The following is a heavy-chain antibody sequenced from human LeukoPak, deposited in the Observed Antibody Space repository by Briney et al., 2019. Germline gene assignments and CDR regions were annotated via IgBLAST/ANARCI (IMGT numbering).Heavy chain of an antibody. D-gene: IGHD4-17*01. CDR1: GFTFDDYA. V-gene: IGHV3-9*01. J-gene: IGHJ3*02. CDR2: ISWSSGSI. CDR3: AKEAHYGAAFDI. Sequence: GGSLRLSCAASGFTFDDYAMHWVRQAPGKGLEWVSGISWSSGSIGYADSVKGRFTISRDNAKNSLYLQMNSLRAEDTALYYCAKEAHYGAAFDIWGQGTMVTVSS.